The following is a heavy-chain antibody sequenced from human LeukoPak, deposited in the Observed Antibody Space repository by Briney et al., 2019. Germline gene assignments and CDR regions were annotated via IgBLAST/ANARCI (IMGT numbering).Heavy chain of an antibody. J-gene: IGHJ3*01. CDR2: ISRYTGNT. CDR1: GHTFTSYD. Sequence: ASVKVSCKASGHTFTSYDINWVRQAPGQGLEWMGWISRYTGNTNYALQLQGRVTMTTDTSTSTAYMELRSLRSDDTAVYYCARVSVTLFGAVIILNAFDVWGQGTMVTVSS. D-gene: IGHD3-3*01. V-gene: IGHV1-18*01. CDR3: ARVSVTLFGAVIILNAFDV.